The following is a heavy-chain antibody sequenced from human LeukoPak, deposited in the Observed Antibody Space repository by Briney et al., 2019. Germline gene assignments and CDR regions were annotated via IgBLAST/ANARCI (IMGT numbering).Heavy chain of an antibody. CDR2: IYYSGST. V-gene: IGHV4-59*01. CDR1: GGSISSYY. CDR3: ARAEAFDI. J-gene: IGHJ3*02. Sequence: PSETLSLTCTVSGGSISSYYWNWIRQPPGKGLEWIGYIYYSGSTNYNPSLKSRVTISVDTSKNQFSLQLRSVPAADTAVYYCARAEAFDIWGQGTLVTVSS.